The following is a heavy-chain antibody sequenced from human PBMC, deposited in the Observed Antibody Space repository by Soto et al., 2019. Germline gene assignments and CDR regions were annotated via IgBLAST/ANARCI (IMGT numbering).Heavy chain of an antibody. CDR3: ARDGIARFDY. Sequence: GSLRLSCAASGFTFSSYSMNWVRRAPGKGLEWVSSISSSSSYIYYADSVKGRFTISRDNAKNSLYLQMNSLRAEDTAVYYCARDGIARFDYWGQGTLVTVSS. J-gene: IGHJ4*02. V-gene: IGHV3-21*01. CDR1: GFTFSSYS. D-gene: IGHD1-1*01. CDR2: ISSSSSYI.